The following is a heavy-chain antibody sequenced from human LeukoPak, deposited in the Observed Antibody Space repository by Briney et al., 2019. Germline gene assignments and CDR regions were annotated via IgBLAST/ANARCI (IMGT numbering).Heavy chain of an antibody. V-gene: IGHV3-30*04. CDR1: GFTFSSYA. D-gene: IGHD6-19*01. J-gene: IGHJ4*02. CDR3: ASIENYSSGWYSDY. CDR2: ISYDGSNK. Sequence: GGSLRLSRAASGFTFSSYAMHWVRQAPGKGLEWVAVISYDGSNKYYADSVKGRFTISRDNSKNTLYLQMNSLRAEDTAVYYCASIENYSSGWYSDYWGQGTLVTVSS.